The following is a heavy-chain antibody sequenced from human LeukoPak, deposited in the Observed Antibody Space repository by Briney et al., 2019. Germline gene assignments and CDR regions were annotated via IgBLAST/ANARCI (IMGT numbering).Heavy chain of an antibody. CDR3: ARGGGYLDY. CDR2: INHSGST. Sequence: SETLSLTCGVYGGSFSGYYWSWIRQPPGKGLEWIGEINHSGSTNYNPSLKSRVTISVDTSKNQFSLKLSSVTAADTAVYYCARGGGYLDYWGQGTLVTVSS. D-gene: IGHD3-16*02. V-gene: IGHV4-34*01. J-gene: IGHJ4*02. CDR1: GGSFSGYY.